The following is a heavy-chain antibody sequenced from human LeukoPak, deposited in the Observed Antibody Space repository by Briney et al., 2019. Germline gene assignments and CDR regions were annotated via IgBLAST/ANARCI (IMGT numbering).Heavy chain of an antibody. D-gene: IGHD3-22*01. J-gene: IGHJ4*02. CDR1: GGSFSGYY. CDR2: TNHSGST. V-gene: IGHV4-34*01. CDR3: ARTPIYYFDNSGYYN. Sequence: PSETLSLTCAVYGGSFSGYYWSWIRQPPGKGLEWIGETNHSGSTNYNPSLKSRVTISVDTSKNQFSLRLSSVTAADTAVYYCARTPIYYFDNSGYYNWGQGTLVTVSS.